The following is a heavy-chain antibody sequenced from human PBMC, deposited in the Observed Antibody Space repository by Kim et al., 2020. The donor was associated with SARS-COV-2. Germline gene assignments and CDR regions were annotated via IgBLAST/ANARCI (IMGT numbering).Heavy chain of an antibody. V-gene: IGHV1-2*02. Sequence: ASVKVSCKASGYTFTGYYMHWVRQAPGQGLEWMGWINPNSGGTNYAQKFQGRVTMTRDTSISTAYMELSRLRSDDTAVYYCARDRPALRVVVTYFDYWGQGTLVTVSS. CDR1: GYTFTGYY. CDR2: INPNSGGT. J-gene: IGHJ4*02. CDR3: ARDRPALRVVVTYFDY. D-gene: IGHD2-15*01.